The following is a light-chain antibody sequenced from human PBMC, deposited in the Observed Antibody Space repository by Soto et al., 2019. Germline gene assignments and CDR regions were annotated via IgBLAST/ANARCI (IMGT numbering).Light chain of an antibody. CDR3: QSADTSGTYVL. CDR1: GRPKQY. V-gene: IGLV3-25*02. Sequence: SYELTQPPSVSVSPGQTTWITCSGEGRPKQYAHWYQQKPGQAPVLVIYKDTERPSGIPERFSGSSSGTTVTLTISGVQAEDEADYFCQSADTSGTYVLFGGGTKLTVL. CDR2: KDT. J-gene: IGLJ2*01.